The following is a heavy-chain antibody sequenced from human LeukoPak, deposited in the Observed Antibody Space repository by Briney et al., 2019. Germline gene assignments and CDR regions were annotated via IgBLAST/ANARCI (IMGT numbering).Heavy chain of an antibody. CDR3: ARTIVASRYYFDS. D-gene: IGHD5-12*01. J-gene: IGHJ4*02. Sequence: SQTLSLTCAISGDSVSSKSAAWHWIRQSPSRGLEWLGRTYYRSKWYIDYGSSVRSRIIINPDPSKNQFSLQLNSVTPEDTAMYYCARTIVASRYYFDSWGQGTLVTVSS. V-gene: IGHV6-1*01. CDR1: GDSVSSKSAA. CDR2: TYYRSKWYI.